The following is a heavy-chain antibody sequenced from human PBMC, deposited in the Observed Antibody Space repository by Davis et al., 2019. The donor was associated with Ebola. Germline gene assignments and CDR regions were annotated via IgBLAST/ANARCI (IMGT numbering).Heavy chain of an antibody. Sequence: QTLSLTCAVYGGSFSGYYWSWIRQPPGKGLEWIGEINHSGSTNYNPSLKSRVTISVDTSKNQFSLKLSSVTAADTAVYYCARCGYSYGYNWFDPWGQGTLVTVSS. V-gene: IGHV4-34*01. CDR3: ARCGYSYGYNWFDP. J-gene: IGHJ5*02. D-gene: IGHD5-18*01. CDR2: INHSGST. CDR1: GGSFSGYY.